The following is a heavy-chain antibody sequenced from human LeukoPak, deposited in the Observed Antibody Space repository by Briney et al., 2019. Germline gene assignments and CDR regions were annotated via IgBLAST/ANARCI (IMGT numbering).Heavy chain of an antibody. V-gene: IGHV3-30-3*01. D-gene: IGHD1-26*01. CDR3: ARDLVGAEMALDY. J-gene: IGHJ4*02. Sequence: PGRSLRLSCAASGFTVSSYSIHSASQAPSNGLEWEAVISYDGSNKYYADSVTGRFTISRDKSRNTLYLQMNCQTTEGPSVYYCARDLVGAEMALDYWGQGTLVTVSS. CDR1: GFTVSSYS. CDR2: ISYDGSNK.